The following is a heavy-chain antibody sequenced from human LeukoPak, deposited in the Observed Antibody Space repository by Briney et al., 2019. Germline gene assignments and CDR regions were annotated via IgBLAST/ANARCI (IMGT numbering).Heavy chain of an antibody. V-gene: IGHV3-66*01. CDR2: IYSGGST. Sequence: GGSLRLSCAASGFSFCSHPMNWVRQAPGKGLEWVSVIYSGGSTYYADSVKGRFTISRDNAKNTLYLQMNSLRAEDTAVYYCARVHGYNWVYYFDYWGQGTLVTVSS. D-gene: IGHD5-24*01. CDR1: GFSFCSHP. J-gene: IGHJ4*02. CDR3: ARVHGYNWVYYFDY.